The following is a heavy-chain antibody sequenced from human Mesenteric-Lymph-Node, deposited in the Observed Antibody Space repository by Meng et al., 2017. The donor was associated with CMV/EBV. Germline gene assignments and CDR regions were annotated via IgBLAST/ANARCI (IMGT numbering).Heavy chain of an antibody. J-gene: IGHJ4*02. CDR2: IHSVGDTI. V-gene: IGHV3-48*04. CDR3: ARYPGDY. CDR1: EFIFSTYS. Sequence: GGSLRLSCVASEFIFSTYSMIWVRQAPGKGLEWVSFIHSVGDTIYYADSVRGRFTVSRDNAKNSLYLQMNSLRAEDTAVYYCARYPGDYWGQGTLVTVSS.